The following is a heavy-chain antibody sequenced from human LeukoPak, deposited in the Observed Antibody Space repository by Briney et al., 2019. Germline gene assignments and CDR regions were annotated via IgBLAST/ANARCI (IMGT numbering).Heavy chain of an antibody. CDR2: IYYSGST. Sequence: SETLSLTCTVSGGSISSYYWSWIRQPPGKGLEWIGYIYYSGSTNYNPSLKSRVTISVDTSKNQFSLKLSSVTAADTAVYYCATAETIYDILSRQLDYWGQGTLVTVSS. J-gene: IGHJ4*02. CDR1: GGSISSYY. CDR3: ATAETIYDILSRQLDY. V-gene: IGHV4-59*01. D-gene: IGHD3-9*01.